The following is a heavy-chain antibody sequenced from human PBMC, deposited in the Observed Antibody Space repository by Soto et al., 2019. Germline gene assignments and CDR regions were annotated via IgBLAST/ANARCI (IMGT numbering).Heavy chain of an antibody. CDR2: IWYDGSNK. CDR1: GFTFSSYG. Sequence: QVPLVESGGGVVQPGRSLRLSCAASGFTFSSYGMHWVRQAPGKGLDWVAVIWYDGSNKYYADSVKGRFTISRDNSKNTLYLQMNSLRAEDTAVYYCARESGALTVTRYNWFDPWGQGTLVTVSS. V-gene: IGHV3-33*01. CDR3: ARESGALTVTRYNWFDP. D-gene: IGHD4-4*01. J-gene: IGHJ5*02.